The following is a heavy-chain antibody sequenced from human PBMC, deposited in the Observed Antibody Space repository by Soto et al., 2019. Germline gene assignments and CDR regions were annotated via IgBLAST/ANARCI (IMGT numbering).Heavy chain of an antibody. V-gene: IGHV4-34*01. Sequence: QVQLQQWGAGLLKPSETLSLTCTVNGGSLTGYYWSWIRQPPGKGLEWIGEVKDGGSTNYSPSLRGXDSXSXGPSKNHFSLRLNSVTAADTAVYFCARGQEGIVATHWDQGALVTVSS. CDR2: VKDGGST. CDR3: ARGQEGIVATH. D-gene: IGHD5-12*01. J-gene: IGHJ4*02. CDR1: GGSLTGYY.